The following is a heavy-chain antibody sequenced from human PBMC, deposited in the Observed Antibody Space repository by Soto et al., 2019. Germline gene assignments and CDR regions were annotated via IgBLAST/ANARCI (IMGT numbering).Heavy chain of an antibody. Sequence: QVQLVESGGGVVQPGRSLRLSCAASGFTFSSYGMHWVRQAPGKGLEWVAVIWYDGSNKYYADSVKGRFTISRDNSKNTLYLQMNSLRAEDTAVYYCARDRSDPGLTWDWYFDLWGRGTLVTVSS. V-gene: IGHV3-33*01. CDR1: GFTFSSYG. CDR3: ARDRSDPGLTWDWYFDL. CDR2: IWYDGSNK. D-gene: IGHD3-10*01. J-gene: IGHJ2*01.